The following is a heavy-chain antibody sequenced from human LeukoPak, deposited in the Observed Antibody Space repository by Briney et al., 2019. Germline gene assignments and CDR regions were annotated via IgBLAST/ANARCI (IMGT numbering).Heavy chain of an antibody. J-gene: IGHJ4*02. V-gene: IGHV3-9*01. Sequence: GRSLRLSCAASGFTFDDYAMHWVRQAPGKGLEWVSGVSGGGSSTYYADSVKGRFTISRDNAKNSLYLQMNSLRAEDTAVYYCARPVDYNAGDYWGQGTLVTVSS. D-gene: IGHD5-12*01. CDR1: GFTFDDYA. CDR2: VSGGGSST. CDR3: ARPVDYNAGDY.